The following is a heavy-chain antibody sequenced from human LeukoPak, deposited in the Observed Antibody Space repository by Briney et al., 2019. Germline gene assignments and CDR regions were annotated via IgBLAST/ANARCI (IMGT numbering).Heavy chain of an antibody. CDR2: INHSGST. D-gene: IGHD4-17*01. CDR1: GGSFSGYY. V-gene: IGHV4-34*01. J-gene: IGHJ4*02. CDR3: ASGVVYGDYAVNYFDY. Sequence: PSETLSLTCAVYGGSFSGYYWSWIRQPPGKGLEWIGEINHSGSTNYNPSLKSRVTISVDTSKNQFSLKLSSVTAADTAVYYCASGVVYGDYAVNYFDYWGQGTLVTVSS.